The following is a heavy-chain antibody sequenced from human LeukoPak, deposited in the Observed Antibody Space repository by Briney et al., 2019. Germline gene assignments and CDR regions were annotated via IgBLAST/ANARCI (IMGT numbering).Heavy chain of an antibody. CDR3: ARGRFGDLPSFGP. J-gene: IGHJ5*02. D-gene: IGHD3-10*01. CDR1: GYSISSGYY. V-gene: IGHV4-38-2*01. Sequence: SETLSLTCAVSGYSISSGYYWGWIRPPPGKGLEWIGSIYHSGSTYYNPSLKSRVTISVDTSKNQFSLKLSSVTAADTAVYYCARGRFGDLPSFGPWGQGTLVTVSS. CDR2: IYHSGST.